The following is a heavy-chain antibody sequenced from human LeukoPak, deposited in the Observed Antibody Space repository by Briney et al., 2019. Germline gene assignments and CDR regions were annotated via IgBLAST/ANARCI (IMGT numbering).Heavy chain of an antibody. CDR2: IVVGSGNT. D-gene: IGHD3-16*01. J-gene: IGHJ5*02. Sequence: ASVKVSCKASGFTFISSTIQWVRQARGQRLELMGWIVVGSGNTHYAQNFQERVTITRDMSTSTAYMELSSLRSEDAAVYYCAADLPGGAMFDPWGQGTLVTVSS. CDR3: AADLPGGAMFDP. V-gene: IGHV1-58*02. CDR1: GFTFISST.